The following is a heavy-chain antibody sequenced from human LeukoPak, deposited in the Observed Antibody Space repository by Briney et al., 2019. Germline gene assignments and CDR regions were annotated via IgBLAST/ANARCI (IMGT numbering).Heavy chain of an antibody. D-gene: IGHD6-19*01. CDR2: ISTSSSYI. V-gene: IGHV3-21*01. Sequence: GGSLRLSCAASGFTLSSYSMNWVRQAPGKGLEWVSFISTSSSYIYYADSVKGRFIISRDNARKSLYLQMNSLRAEDTAVYYCARVRYSSGNDYWGQGTLVTVSS. CDR3: ARVRYSSGNDY. J-gene: IGHJ4*02. CDR1: GFTLSSYS.